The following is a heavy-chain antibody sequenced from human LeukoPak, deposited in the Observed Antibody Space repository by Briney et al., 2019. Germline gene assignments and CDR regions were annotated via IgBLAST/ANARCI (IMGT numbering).Heavy chain of an antibody. J-gene: IGHJ4*02. V-gene: IGHV4-38-2*02. CDR3: ARDMMWFGELSQGSYYFDY. CDR2: IYHSGST. D-gene: IGHD3-10*01. CDR1: GYSISSGYY. Sequence: SETLSLTCAVSGYSISSGYYWGLIRQPPGKGLEWIGSIYHSGSTYYNPSLKSRVTISVDTSKNQFSLKLSSVTAADTAVYYCARDMMWFGELSQGSYYFDYWGQGTLVTVSS.